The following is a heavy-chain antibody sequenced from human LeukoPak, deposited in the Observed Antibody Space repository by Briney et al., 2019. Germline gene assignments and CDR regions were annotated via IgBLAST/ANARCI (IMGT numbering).Heavy chain of an antibody. D-gene: IGHD3-3*01. CDR2: IKLDGSEK. J-gene: IGHJ4*02. V-gene: IGHV3-7*03. CDR3: ARDQYDTWSRRGNFDS. Sequence: PGGSLRLSCAASGFTFRTYWMSWVRQAPGKGLEWVANIKLDGSEKNYVDSVKGRFTISRDNTKNSLYLQMNSLRVEDTAVFYCARDQYDTWSRRGNFDSWGQGTLVIVSS. CDR1: GFTFRTYW.